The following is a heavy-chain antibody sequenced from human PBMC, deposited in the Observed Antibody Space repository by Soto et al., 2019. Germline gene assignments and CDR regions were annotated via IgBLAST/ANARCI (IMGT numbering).Heavy chain of an antibody. Sequence: QLQVQESGPGLVQPSETLSLTCTVSGGSISSSTHYWGWIRQPPGKGLEWIGSIYYSGSTYYNPSLKSRVTIAVDTSKNLFFLKLSSVTAADTAVYYCARQVTIAVACGDLYYGMDVWGQGTTVTVSS. D-gene: IGHD6-19*01. J-gene: IGHJ6*02. V-gene: IGHV4-39*01. CDR1: GGSISSSTHY. CDR3: ARQVTIAVACGDLYYGMDV. CDR2: IYYSGST.